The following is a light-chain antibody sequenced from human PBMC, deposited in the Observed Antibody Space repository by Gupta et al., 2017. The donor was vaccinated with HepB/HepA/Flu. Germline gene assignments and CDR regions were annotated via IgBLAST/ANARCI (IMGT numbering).Light chain of an antibody. CDR1: SSNSGAGYD. V-gene: IGLV1-40*01. J-gene: IGLJ3*02. CDR3: QSYDSSLSGSV. CDR2: GNS. Sequence: QSVLTQPPSVSVAPGPRVTISCTGSSSNSGAGYDVHWYQQLPGTAPKLLIYGNSNRPSGCPVRFSGSKSSTSASLAITGLQAEDEADYDCQSYDSSLSGSVFGGGTKLTVL.